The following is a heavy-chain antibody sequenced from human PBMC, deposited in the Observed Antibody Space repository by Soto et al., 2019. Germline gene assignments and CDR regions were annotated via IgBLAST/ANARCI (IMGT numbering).Heavy chain of an antibody. CDR1: GGSISSYY. CDR3: ARHFRTLYYFAY. Sequence: ASETLSLTCTVSGGSISSYYWSWIRQPPGKGLEWIGYIYYSGSTNYNPSLKSRVTISVDTSKNQFSLKLSSVTAADTAVYYCARHFRTLYYFAYWGQGTLVTVSS. CDR2: IYYSGST. V-gene: IGHV4-59*08. D-gene: IGHD3-10*01. J-gene: IGHJ4*02.